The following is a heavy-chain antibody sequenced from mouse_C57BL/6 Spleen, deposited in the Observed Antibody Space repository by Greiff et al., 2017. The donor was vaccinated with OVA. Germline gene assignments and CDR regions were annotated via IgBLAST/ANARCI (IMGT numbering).Heavy chain of an antibody. CDR3: AKEGGITTGIDY. J-gene: IGHJ2*01. CDR1: GFSLTSYG. Sequence: VHLVESGPGLVQPSQSLSITCTVSGFSLTSYGVHWVRQSPGTGLEWLGVIWRGGSTDYNAAFMSRLSITKDNSKSQVFFKMNSLQADDTAIYYCAKEGGITTGIDYWGQGTTLTVSS. V-gene: IGHV2-5*01. D-gene: IGHD2-4*01. CDR2: IWRGGST.